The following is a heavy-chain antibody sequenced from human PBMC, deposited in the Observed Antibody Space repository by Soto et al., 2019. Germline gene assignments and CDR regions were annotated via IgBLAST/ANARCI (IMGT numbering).Heavy chain of an antibody. CDR2: INHSGST. Sequence: SETLSLTCAVYGGSFSGYYWSWIRQPPGKGLEWIGEINHSGSTNYNPSLKSRVTISVDTSKNQFSLKLSSVTAADTAVYYCARRTYYYGSGSYLYWGQGTLVTVSS. CDR1: GGSFSGYY. CDR3: ARRTYYYGSGSYLY. D-gene: IGHD3-10*01. V-gene: IGHV4-34*01. J-gene: IGHJ4*02.